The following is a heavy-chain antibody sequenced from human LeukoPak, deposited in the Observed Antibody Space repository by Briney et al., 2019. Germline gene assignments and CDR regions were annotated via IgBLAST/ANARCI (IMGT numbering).Heavy chain of an antibody. V-gene: IGHV3-23*01. Sequence: PGGSLRLSCAGSGFTFSIYAMSWVRQAPGKGLEWVSGISGSGGSTYYADSVKGRFTISRDNSKNTLYLQMNSLRAEDTAVYYCAKDSLPYSGSHLMDYWGQGTLVTVSS. J-gene: IGHJ4*02. D-gene: IGHD1-26*01. CDR1: GFTFSIYA. CDR2: ISGSGGST. CDR3: AKDSLPYSGSHLMDY.